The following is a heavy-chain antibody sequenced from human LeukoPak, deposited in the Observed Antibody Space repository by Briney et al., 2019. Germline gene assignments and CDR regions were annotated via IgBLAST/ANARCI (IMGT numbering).Heavy chain of an antibody. J-gene: IGHJ4*02. V-gene: IGHV4-34*01. CDR3: AKGYFDWLSPFGN. D-gene: IGHD3-9*01. Sequence: SETLSLTCAVYGGSFSDYYWSWIRQPPGKGLEWIGEINHSGSTNYNPSLKSRVTISVDTSKNQFSLKLSSVTAADTAVYYCAKGYFDWLSPFGNWGQGSLVTVSS. CDR2: INHSGST. CDR1: GGSFSDYY.